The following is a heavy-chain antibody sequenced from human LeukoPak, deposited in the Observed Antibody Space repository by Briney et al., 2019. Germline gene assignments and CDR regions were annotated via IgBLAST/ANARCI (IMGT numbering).Heavy chain of an antibody. CDR1: GGTFSSYA. Sequence: ASVKVSCKASGGTFSSYAISWVRQAPGQGLEWMGWISAYNGNTNYAQKLQGRVTMTTDTSTSTAYMELRSLRSDDTAVYYCARDDRGYSYGYWDLRYQVGDVNFDYWGQGTLVTVSS. J-gene: IGHJ4*02. CDR2: ISAYNGNT. D-gene: IGHD5-18*01. CDR3: ARDDRGYSYGYWDLRYQVGDVNFDY. V-gene: IGHV1-18*01.